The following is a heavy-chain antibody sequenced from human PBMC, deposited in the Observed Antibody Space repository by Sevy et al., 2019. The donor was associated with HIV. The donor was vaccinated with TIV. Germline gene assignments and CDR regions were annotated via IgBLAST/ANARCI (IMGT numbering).Heavy chain of an antibody. V-gene: IGHV3-48*03. Sequence: GGSLRLSCAASRFTFSSYEMNWVRQAPGKGLEWLSHISSSGSSMYYSDSVKGRFTISRDNAKNSLYLQMNSLRAEDTAVYYCARGGRRIDVDNRKDAFDIWGHGTMVTVSS. CDR1: RFTFSSYE. CDR2: ISSSGSSM. D-gene: IGHD2-15*01. CDR3: ARGGRRIDVDNRKDAFDI. J-gene: IGHJ3*02.